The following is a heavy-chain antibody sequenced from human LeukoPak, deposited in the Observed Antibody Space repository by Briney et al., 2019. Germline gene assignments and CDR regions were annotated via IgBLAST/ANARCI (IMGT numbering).Heavy chain of an antibody. CDR2: INPNSGGT. V-gene: IGHV1-2*02. J-gene: IGHJ6*03. CDR3: ARGFRGKIYGDYVTYYYYMDV. CDR1: GYTFTGYY. Sequence: ASVKVSCKASGYTFTGYYIHWVRQAPGQGLEWMGWINPNSGGTNYAQKFQGRVTMTRDTSISTAYMELSRLRSDDTAVYYCARGFRGKIYGDYVTYYYYMDVWGKGTTVTISS. D-gene: IGHD4-17*01.